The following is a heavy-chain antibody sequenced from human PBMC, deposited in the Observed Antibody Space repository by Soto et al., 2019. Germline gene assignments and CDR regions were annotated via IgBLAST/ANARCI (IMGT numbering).Heavy chain of an antibody. CDR1: GFTFSSYA. J-gene: IGHJ6*02. CDR2: ISGSGGST. Sequence: GGSLRLSCAASGFTFSSYAMSWVRQAPGKGLEWVSAISGSGGSTYYADSVKGRFTISRDNSKNTLYLQMNSLRAEDTAVYYCAKDYFYDFWSGYTYYYYYYGMDVWGQGTTVTVSS. D-gene: IGHD3-3*01. CDR3: AKDYFYDFWSGYTYYYYYYGMDV. V-gene: IGHV3-23*01.